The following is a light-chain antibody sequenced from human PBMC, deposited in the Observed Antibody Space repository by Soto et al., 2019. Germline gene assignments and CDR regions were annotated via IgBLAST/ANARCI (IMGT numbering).Light chain of an antibody. Sequence: QSVLTQPPSASGTPGQGVTISCSGSSSNIGTNTVRWYRQLPGTAPKVLIYNDHERPSGVPDRFSGSKSGTSASLAISGLQSEDEADYYSAAWDDSFWVFGGGTKLTVL. V-gene: IGLV1-44*01. CDR2: NDH. J-gene: IGLJ3*02. CDR3: AAWDDSFWV. CDR1: SSNIGTNT.